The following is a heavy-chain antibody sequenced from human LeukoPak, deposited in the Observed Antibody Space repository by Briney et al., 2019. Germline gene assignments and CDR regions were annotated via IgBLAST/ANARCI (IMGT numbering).Heavy chain of an antibody. CDR3: AKSRYCSSTSCYDAFDI. J-gene: IGHJ3*02. V-gene: IGHV3-9*01. D-gene: IGHD2-2*01. CDR2: ISWNSGSI. CDR1: GFTFDDYA. Sequence: GGSLRLSCAASGFTFDDYAMHWVRQAPGKGLEWVSGISWNSGSIGYADSVKGRFTISRDNAKNSLYLQMNSLRAEDTALYYCAKSRYCSSTSCYDAFDIWAKGQWSPSLQ.